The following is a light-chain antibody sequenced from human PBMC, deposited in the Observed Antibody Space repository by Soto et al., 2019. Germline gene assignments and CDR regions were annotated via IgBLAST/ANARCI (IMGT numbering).Light chain of an antibody. J-gene: IGKJ2*01. CDR2: AAC. Sequence: DIQMTQSPSSLPASVGDRVTLTCRASQSISTYLNWYQQKPGKAPKLLIYAACSLQSGVPSRLSGSGSGTDFTLTIGSLQPEDFATYYCQQSYTIPYTFGQGTKLEIK. CDR3: QQSYTIPYT. V-gene: IGKV1-39*01. CDR1: QSISTY.